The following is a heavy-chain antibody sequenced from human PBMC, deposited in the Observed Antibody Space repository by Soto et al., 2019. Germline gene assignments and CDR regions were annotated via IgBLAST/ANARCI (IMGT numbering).Heavy chain of an antibody. J-gene: IGHJ4*02. V-gene: IGHV3-30*18. D-gene: IGHD3-10*01. CDR3: AKGTLWFGELSLDY. Sequence: GGSLRLSCAASGFTFSSYGMHWVRQAPGKGLEWVAVISYDGSNKYYADSVKGRFTISRDNSKNTLYLQMNSLRAEDTAVYYCAKGTLWFGELSLDYWGQGTLVTVSS. CDR2: ISYDGSNK. CDR1: GFTFSSYG.